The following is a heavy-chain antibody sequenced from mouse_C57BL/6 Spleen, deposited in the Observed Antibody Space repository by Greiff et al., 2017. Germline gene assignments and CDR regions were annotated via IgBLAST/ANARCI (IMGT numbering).Heavy chain of an antibody. J-gene: IGHJ4*01. CDR3: AREGYYYGSSYIAMDY. D-gene: IGHD1-1*01. V-gene: IGHV5-4*01. CDR1: GFTFSSYA. CDR2: ISDGGSYT. Sequence: EVQGVESGGGLVKPGGSLKLSCAASGFTFSSYAMSWVRQTPEKRLEWVATISDGGSYTYYPDNVKGRFTISRDNAKNNLYLQMSHLKSEDTAMYYCAREGYYYGSSYIAMDYWGQGTSVTVSS.